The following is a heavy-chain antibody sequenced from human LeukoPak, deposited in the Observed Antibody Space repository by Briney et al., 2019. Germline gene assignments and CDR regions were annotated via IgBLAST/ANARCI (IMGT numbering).Heavy chain of an antibody. CDR3: ARDSYYDLLTGYYPYYYYGMDV. J-gene: IGHJ6*02. Sequence: PSETLSLTCTVSGGSISSSRYYWGWIRQSPGKGLEWIGYIYYSGSAYYNPSLAGRVANSLDTSKNQFSLKLHSVTAADTAVYYCARDSYYDLLTGYYPYYYYGMDVWGQGTTVTVSS. CDR2: IYYSGSA. V-gene: IGHV4-30-4*08. D-gene: IGHD3-9*01. CDR1: GGSISSSRYY.